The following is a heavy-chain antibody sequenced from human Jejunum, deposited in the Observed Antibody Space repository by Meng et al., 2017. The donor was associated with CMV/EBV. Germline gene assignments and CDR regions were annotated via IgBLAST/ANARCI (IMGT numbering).Heavy chain of an antibody. CDR1: GGSIGTYY. Sequence: VAGGSIGTYYWSWIRQPPGKGLEWIGHIYYSGSTNFNPSLKSRVTISLDTSKKQFSLRLSSVTAEDTAVYYCARASPNWNYVIDYWGQGTLVTVSS. J-gene: IGHJ4*02. V-gene: IGHV4-59*01. D-gene: IGHD1-7*01. CDR3: ARASPNWNYVIDY. CDR2: IYYSGST.